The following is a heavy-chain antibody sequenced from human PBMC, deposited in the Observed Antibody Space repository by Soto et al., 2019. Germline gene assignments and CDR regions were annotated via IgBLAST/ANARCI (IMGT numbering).Heavy chain of an antibody. D-gene: IGHD3-22*01. CDR1: GITFIYAW. CDR2: IKSQASGNTI. V-gene: IGHV3-11*01. CDR3: ARNRPAGDYDISGYHDVFDI. Sequence: GGSLRLSCAASGITFIYAWMDWVRQAPGKRLEWVGRIKSQASGNTIYHADSVEGRFTISRDNAKNSLFLEMNSLGAQDTAMYFCARNRPAGDYDISGYHDVFDIWGQGTMVTVSS. J-gene: IGHJ3*02.